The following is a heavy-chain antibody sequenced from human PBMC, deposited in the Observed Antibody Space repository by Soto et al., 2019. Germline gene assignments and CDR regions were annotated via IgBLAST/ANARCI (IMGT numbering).Heavy chain of an antibody. CDR2: IYYSGST. CDR1: GGSISSGDYY. D-gene: IGHD3-22*01. V-gene: IGHV4-30-4*01. Sequence: TLSLTCTVSGGSISSGDYYWSWIRQPPGKGLEWIGYIYYSGSTYYNPSLKSRVTISVDTSKNQFSLKLSSVTAADTAVYYCARAPRWYYYDSSGLYYFDYWGQGTLVTVSS. CDR3: ARAPRWYYYDSSGLYYFDY. J-gene: IGHJ4*02.